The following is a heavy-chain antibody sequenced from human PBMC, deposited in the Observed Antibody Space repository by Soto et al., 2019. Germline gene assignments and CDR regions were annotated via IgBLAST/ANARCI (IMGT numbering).Heavy chain of an antibody. D-gene: IGHD3-3*01. Sequence: GGSLRLSCAASGFTFSSYWMSWVRQAPGKGLEWVANIKQDGSEKYYVDSVKGRFTISRDNAKNSLYLQMNSLRAEDTAVYYCARDMSSLNYDFWSGYRTLFDYWGQGTLVTVSS. CDR1: GFTFSSYW. V-gene: IGHV3-7*01. CDR3: ARDMSSLNYDFWSGYRTLFDY. J-gene: IGHJ4*02. CDR2: IKQDGSEK.